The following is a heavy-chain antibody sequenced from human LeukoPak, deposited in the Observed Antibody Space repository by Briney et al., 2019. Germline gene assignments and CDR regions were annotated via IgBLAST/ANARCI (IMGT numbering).Heavy chain of an antibody. Sequence: GGSLRLSRAASGFTFSSYAMSWVRQAPGKGLEWVSAISGSGGSTYYADSVKGRFTISRDNSKNTLYLQMNSLRAEGTAVYYCAKNQLVTVYFDYWGQGTLVTVSS. D-gene: IGHD6-13*01. J-gene: IGHJ4*02. V-gene: IGHV3-23*01. CDR2: ISGSGGST. CDR3: AKNQLVTVYFDY. CDR1: GFTFSSYA.